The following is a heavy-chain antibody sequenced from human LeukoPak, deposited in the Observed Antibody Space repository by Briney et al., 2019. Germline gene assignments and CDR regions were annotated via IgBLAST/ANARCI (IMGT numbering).Heavy chain of an antibody. CDR3: AVPLATAYLDY. CDR2: INPSGGST. D-gene: IGHD6-13*01. J-gene: IGHJ4*02. V-gene: IGHV1-46*01. CDR1: GYTFTRYY. Sequence: GASVKVSCKASGYTFTRYYMHWVRQAPGQGLEWMGIINPSGGSTSYAQKFQGRVTMTRDTSTSTVYLELSSLRSEDAAVFYCAVPLATAYLDYWGQGTLVTVSS.